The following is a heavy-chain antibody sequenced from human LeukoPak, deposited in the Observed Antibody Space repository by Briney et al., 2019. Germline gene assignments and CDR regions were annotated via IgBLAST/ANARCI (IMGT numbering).Heavy chain of an antibody. V-gene: IGHV1-69*05. CDR1: GGTFRSYA. J-gene: IGHJ3*02. CDR3: ARASGYYAFDI. CDR2: IIPIFGTA. D-gene: IGHD3-22*01. Sequence: SVKVSXKASGGTFRSYAISWMRQAPGQGLEWMGRIIPIFGTANYAQKFQGRVTITTDESTSTAYMELSSLRSEDTAVYYCARASGYYAFDIWGQGTMVTVSS.